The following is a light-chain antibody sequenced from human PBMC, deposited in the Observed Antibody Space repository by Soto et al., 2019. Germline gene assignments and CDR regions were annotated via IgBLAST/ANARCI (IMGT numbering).Light chain of an antibody. Sequence: QSALTQPRSVSGSPGQSVTISCTGTSSDVGGYDYVSWYQHHPGKAPKLMIFDVNKRPSGVPDRFSGSKSGNTASLTISGLQAEDEADYYCCSYAGTYTFDVFGGGTKLTVL. CDR1: SSDVGGYDY. CDR2: DVN. CDR3: CSYAGTYTFDV. V-gene: IGLV2-11*01. J-gene: IGLJ2*01.